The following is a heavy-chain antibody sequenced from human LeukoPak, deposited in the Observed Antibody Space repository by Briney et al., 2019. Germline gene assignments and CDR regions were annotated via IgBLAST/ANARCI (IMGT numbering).Heavy chain of an antibody. D-gene: IGHD6-19*01. V-gene: IGHV3-74*01. J-gene: IGHJ4*02. CDR2: INTDGTVT. Sequence: GSLRLSCAASGFTFSKYWMLWVRQAPGKGLESVSRINTDGTVTTYAESVKGRFTVSRDNADNTMFLQMNSVRDEDTAVYYCATKQWLAPPPDSWGQGTPVTVSS. CDR1: GFTFSKYW. CDR3: ATKQWLAPPPDS.